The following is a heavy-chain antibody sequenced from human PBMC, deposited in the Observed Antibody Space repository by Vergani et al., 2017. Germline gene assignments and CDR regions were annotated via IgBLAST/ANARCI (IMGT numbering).Heavy chain of an antibody. CDR3: ARRIFGVVIEMWYGMDV. Sequence: QVQLQQWGAGLLKPSETLSLTCAVYGGSFSGYYWSWIRQPPGKGLEWIGEIYHSGSTKYNPSLKSRVTISVDKSKNQFSLKLSSVTAADTAVYYCARRIFGVVIEMWYGMDVWGQGTTVTVSS. CDR1: GGSFSGYY. V-gene: IGHV4-34*01. J-gene: IGHJ6*02. CDR2: IYHSGST. D-gene: IGHD3-3*01.